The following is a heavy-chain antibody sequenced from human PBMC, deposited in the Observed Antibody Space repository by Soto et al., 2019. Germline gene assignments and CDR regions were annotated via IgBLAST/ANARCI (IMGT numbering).Heavy chain of an antibody. V-gene: IGHV3-21*04. J-gene: IGHJ4*02. CDR2: ISSSSSYI. CDR1: GFTFSSYS. D-gene: IGHD4-17*01. CDR3: AKGPRRNGDYDYFDY. Sequence: GGSLRLSCVASGFTFSSYSMNWVRQAPGKGLEWVSSISSSSSYIYYADSVKGRFTISRDNSKNTLYLQMNSLRAEDTAVYYCAKGPRRNGDYDYFDYWGQGTLVTVSS.